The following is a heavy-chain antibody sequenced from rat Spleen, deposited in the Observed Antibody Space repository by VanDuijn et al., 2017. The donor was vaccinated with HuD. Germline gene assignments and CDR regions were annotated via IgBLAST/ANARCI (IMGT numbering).Heavy chain of an antibody. D-gene: IGHD1-4*01. CDR1: GFTFNNYW. CDR2: LSYDGHTT. CDR3: ASGYPGTLDY. V-gene: IGHV5-31*01. Sequence: EVQLVESGGGLVQPGRSLKLSCIASGFTFNNYWMTWIRQAPGKGLEWVATLSYDGHTTYYRDSVKGRFTISRDIAKSTLYLQMDSLGSEDTATYYCASGYPGTLDYWGQGVMVTVSS. J-gene: IGHJ2*01.